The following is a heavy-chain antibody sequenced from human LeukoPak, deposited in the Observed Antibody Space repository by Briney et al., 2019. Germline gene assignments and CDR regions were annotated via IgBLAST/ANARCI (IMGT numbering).Heavy chain of an antibody. J-gene: IGHJ6*02. D-gene: IGHD2-15*01. V-gene: IGHV1-69*13. CDR1: GYTFTSNY. CDR2: IIPIFGTA. Sequence: SVTVSCKASGYTFTSNYIHWVRQAPGQGLEWMGGIIPIFGTANYAQKFQGRVTITADESTSTAYMELSSLRSEDTAVYYCAVEDCSGGSCYSKDGYYYYGMDVWGQGTTVTVSS. CDR3: AVEDCSGGSCYSKDGYYYYGMDV.